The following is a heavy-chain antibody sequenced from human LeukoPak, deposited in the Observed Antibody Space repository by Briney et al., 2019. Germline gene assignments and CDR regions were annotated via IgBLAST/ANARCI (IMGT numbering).Heavy chain of an antibody. CDR1: GYTFTSYY. V-gene: IGHV1-46*01. D-gene: IGHD3-3*01. J-gene: IGHJ4*02. Sequence: ASVKVSCKASGYTFTSYYMHWVRQAPGHGLEWMGIINPIGVTTSYAQKFQGRVTLTRNTSTSTVYMELSGLTSEDTAVYCCARGQKNAIFGVATIDWGQGTLVTVSS. CDR2: INPIGVTT. CDR3: ARGQKNAIFGVATID.